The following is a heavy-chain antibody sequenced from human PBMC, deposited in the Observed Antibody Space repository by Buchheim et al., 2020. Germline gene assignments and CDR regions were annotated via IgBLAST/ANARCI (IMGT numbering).Heavy chain of an antibody. V-gene: IGHV3-7*01. Sequence: EVQLVESGGGLVQPGGSLRLSCAASGFTFSSYWMSWVRQAPGKGLEWVANIKQDGSEKYYVDSVKGRFTISRDNAKNSLYLQMNSLRAEDTAVYYCARGLSSFELARFVWGSYRPRAEYYFDYWGQGTL. D-gene: IGHD3-16*02. CDR3: ARGLSSFELARFVWGSYRPRAEYYFDY. CDR1: GFTFSSYW. CDR2: IKQDGSEK. J-gene: IGHJ4*02.